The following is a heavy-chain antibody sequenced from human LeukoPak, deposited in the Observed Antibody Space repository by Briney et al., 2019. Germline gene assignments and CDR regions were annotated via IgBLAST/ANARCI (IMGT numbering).Heavy chain of an antibody. CDR1: RFTFSRNS. D-gene: IGHD2-15*01. J-gene: IGHJ4*02. CDR3: ARRGSKGGFDY. Sequence: GGSLSLSCAASRFTFSRNSMNWVRQARGKGLECASSISNSSSYIYYTDSVKGRFTISRDNAKTSLYLQMNSLRAEDTAVYYFARRGSKGGFDYWGQGTLVTVSS. CDR2: ISNSSSYI. V-gene: IGHV3-21*01.